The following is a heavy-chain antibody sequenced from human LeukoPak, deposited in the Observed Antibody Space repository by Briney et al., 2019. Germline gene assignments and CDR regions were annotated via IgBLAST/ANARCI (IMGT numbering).Heavy chain of an antibody. D-gene: IGHD1-26*01. V-gene: IGHV7-4-1*02. CDR3: ARSNPGAPLDY. CDR2: INTNTRNP. J-gene: IGHJ4*02. CDR1: GYTFTAYA. Sequence: ASVKVSCKASGYTFTAYAIHWVRQAPGQELEWMGWINTNTRNPAYAQGFTGRSVFSSDTSVSTAYLQISSLKAEDTAVYYCARSNPGAPLDYWGLGTLVTVSS.